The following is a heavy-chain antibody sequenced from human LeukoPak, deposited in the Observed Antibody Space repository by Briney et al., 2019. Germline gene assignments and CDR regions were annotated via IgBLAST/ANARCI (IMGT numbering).Heavy chain of an antibody. CDR3: ARAGGEQLVRGFDY. V-gene: IGHV4-34*01. J-gene: IGHJ4*02. D-gene: IGHD6-6*01. Sequence: SETLSLTCAVYGGSFSGYDWSWIRQPPGKGLEWIGEINHSGSANYNPSLKSRVTISVDTSKNQFSLKLSSVTAADTAVYYCARAGGEQLVRGFDYWGQGTLVTVSS. CDR2: INHSGSA. CDR1: GGSFSGYD.